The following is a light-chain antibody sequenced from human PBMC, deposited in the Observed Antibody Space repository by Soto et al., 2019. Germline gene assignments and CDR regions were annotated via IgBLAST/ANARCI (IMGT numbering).Light chain of an antibody. V-gene: IGKV4-1*01. Sequence: IVMTQSPDSLAVSLGARATINCKSSQSVLYSSNNKNYMVWYQQKPGQPPKMIINWASTRESGVPDRISGSGSGTDFTRTISSLQPEDVAVYYCQQYLSSPPTFGQGTRLEIK. J-gene: IGKJ5*01. CDR2: WAS. CDR1: QSVLYSSNNKNY. CDR3: QQYLSSPPT.